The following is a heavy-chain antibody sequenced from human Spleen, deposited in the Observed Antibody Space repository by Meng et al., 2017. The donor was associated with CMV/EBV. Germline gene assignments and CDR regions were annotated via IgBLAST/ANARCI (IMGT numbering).Heavy chain of an antibody. D-gene: IGHD3-22*01. CDR3: ASILRYYYEPFDP. J-gene: IGHJ5*02. Sequence: TVSGYTLTELSIHWVRQAPGKGLDWMGVFDPEDGETVYAQKFQGRVTLTEDTSTDTAYMELSSLTSEDTAVYYCASILRYYYEPFDPWGQGTLVTVSS. CDR1: GYTLTELS. CDR2: FDPEDGET. V-gene: IGHV1-24*01.